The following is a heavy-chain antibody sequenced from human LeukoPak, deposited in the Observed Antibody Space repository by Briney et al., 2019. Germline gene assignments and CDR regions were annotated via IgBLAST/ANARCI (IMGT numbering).Heavy chain of an antibody. J-gene: IGHJ4*02. Sequence: GGSLRLSCAASGFTFSRYWMTWVRQAPGKGLEWVANINEYGSEKHYVDSVKGRFTISRDNAKNSLYLQMNSLRAEDTAVYYCAKAALGPIDYWGQGTLVTVSS. V-gene: IGHV3-7*03. CDR2: INEYGSEK. D-gene: IGHD7-27*01. CDR1: GFTFSRYW. CDR3: AKAALGPIDY.